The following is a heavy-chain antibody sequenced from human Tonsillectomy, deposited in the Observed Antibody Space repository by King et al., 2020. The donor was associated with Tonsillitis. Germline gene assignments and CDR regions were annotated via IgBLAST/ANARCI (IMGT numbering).Heavy chain of an antibody. CDR1: GFTFSNAW. J-gene: IGHJ4*02. D-gene: IGHD1-26*01. Sequence: VQLVESGGGLVKPGGSLRLSCAASGFTFSNAWMSWVRQAPGKGLEWVGRIKSKTDGGTTDYAAPVKGRITNSRDDSKNTLFLQMNSLKSEDTAVYYCTTEVPRATGYWGQGTLVTVSS. CDR2: IKSKTDGGTT. CDR3: TTEVPRATGY. V-gene: IGHV3-15*01.